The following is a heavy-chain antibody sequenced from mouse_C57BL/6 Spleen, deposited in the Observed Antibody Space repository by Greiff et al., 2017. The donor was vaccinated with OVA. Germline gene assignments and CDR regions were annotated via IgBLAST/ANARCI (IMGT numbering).Heavy chain of an antibody. J-gene: IGHJ4*01. CDR3: AISFITTVVAPSYAMDY. CDR2: IWSGGNT. V-gene: IGHV2-2*01. CDR1: GFSLNSYG. Sequence: VQLQQSGPGLVQPSQSLSITCTVSGFSLNSYGVHWVRQSPGKGLEWLGVIWSGGNTDYNAAFISRLSISKDNSKSQVFFTMNSLQADDTAIYYYAISFITTVVAPSYAMDYWGQGTSVTVSS. D-gene: IGHD1-1*01.